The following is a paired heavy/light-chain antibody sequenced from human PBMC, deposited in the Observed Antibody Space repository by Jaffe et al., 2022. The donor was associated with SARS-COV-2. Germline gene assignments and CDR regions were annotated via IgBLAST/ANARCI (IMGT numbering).Light chain of an antibody. CDR3: SSYAGSNSFV. J-gene: IGLJ1*01. CDR1: SSDVGGYNY. Sequence: QSALTQPPSASGSPGQSVTISCTGTSSDVGGYNYVSWYQHHPGKAPKLIIYEVSKRPSGVPDRFSGSKSGNTASLTVSGLQSEDEADYHCSSYAGSNSFVFGTGTKVTVL. CDR2: EVS. V-gene: IGLV2-8*01.
Heavy chain of an antibody. Sequence: EVQLVESGGKLVQPGESLRLSCTASGFILGSYWMHWVRQAPGKGLVWVSRINTDASSTTYADSVKGRFTISRDNAKNTLYLQMNSLRAEDTAVYYCVRDMGYCSGGDCYGMAFDYWGQGTLVTVSS. V-gene: IGHV3-74*03. CDR1: GFILGSYW. CDR2: INTDASST. D-gene: IGHD2-15*01. CDR3: VRDMGYCSGGDCYGMAFDY. J-gene: IGHJ4*02.